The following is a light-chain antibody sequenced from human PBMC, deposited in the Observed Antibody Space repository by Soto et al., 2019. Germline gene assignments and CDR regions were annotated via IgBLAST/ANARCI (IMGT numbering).Light chain of an antibody. Sequence: QAVVTQSPSASASLGASVKLTCTLSSGHSSYAIAWHQQQPEKGPRYLMSLNSDGSHTKGDGIPDRFSGSSSGAERYLTISSLRSEDEADYYCQTWDTGIRVFGGGTKLTVL. CDR2: LNSDGSH. J-gene: IGLJ2*01. CDR1: SGHSSYA. V-gene: IGLV4-69*01. CDR3: QTWDTGIRV.